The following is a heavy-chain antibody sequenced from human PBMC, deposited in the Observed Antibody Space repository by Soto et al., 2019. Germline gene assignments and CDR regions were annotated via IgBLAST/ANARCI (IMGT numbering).Heavy chain of an antibody. CDR2: FSGRDATT. CDR1: GFTFRSYT. V-gene: IGHV3-23*01. CDR3: VRTIVGATKGGWFDP. D-gene: IGHD1-26*01. Sequence: EVQLSESRGGLVQPGGSLRLSCAASGFTFRSYTMSWVRQAPGKGLEWVSSFSGRDATTYYADSVKGRFTISRDNSKNTLYLQMNSLRAEDTALYFCVRTIVGATKGGWFDPWGQGALVTVSS. J-gene: IGHJ5*02.